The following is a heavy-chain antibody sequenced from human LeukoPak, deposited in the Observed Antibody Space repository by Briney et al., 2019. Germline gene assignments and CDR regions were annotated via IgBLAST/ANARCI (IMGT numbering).Heavy chain of an antibody. CDR2: IRYDGSNK. CDR1: GFTFSSYG. Sequence: PGGSLRLSCAASGFTFSSYGMHWVRQAPGKGLEWVAFIRYDGSNKYYADSVKGRFTISRDNSKNTLYLQMNSLRAEDTAVYYCAKDLRGWLGIVLPAGTEWGQGTLVTVSS. V-gene: IGHV3-30*02. D-gene: IGHD1-14*01. J-gene: IGHJ4*02. CDR3: AKDLRGWLGIVLPAGTE.